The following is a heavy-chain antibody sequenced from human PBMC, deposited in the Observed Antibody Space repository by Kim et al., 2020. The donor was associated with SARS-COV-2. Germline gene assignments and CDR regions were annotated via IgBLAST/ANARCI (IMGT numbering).Heavy chain of an antibody. V-gene: IGHV4-34*01. J-gene: IGHJ6*01. CDR1: GGSFSGYY. CDR2: INHSGST. CDR3: ARGPTIFGVVITLIDYGM. D-gene: IGHD3-3*01. Sequence: SETLSLTCAVYGGSFSGYYWSWIRQPPGKGLEWIGEINHSGSTNYNPSLKSRVTISVDTSKNQFSLKLSSVTAADTAVYYCARGPTIFGVVITLIDYGM.